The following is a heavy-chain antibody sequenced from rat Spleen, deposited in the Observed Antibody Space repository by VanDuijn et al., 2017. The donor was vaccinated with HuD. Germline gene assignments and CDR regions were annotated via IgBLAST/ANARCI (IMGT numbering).Heavy chain of an antibody. CDR1: GFTFSDYA. CDR3: ATQGYYYDGSYFDY. D-gene: IGHD1-12*02. Sequence: EVQLVESGGGLVQPGNSLKLSCAASGFTFSDYAMAWVRQSPKKGLEWVATIIYDGSSTYYRDSVKGRFTISRDNAKSTLYLQMDSLRSEDTATYYCATQGYYYDGSYFDYWGQGVMVTVSS. V-gene: IGHV5S10*01. CDR2: IIYDGSST. J-gene: IGHJ2*01.